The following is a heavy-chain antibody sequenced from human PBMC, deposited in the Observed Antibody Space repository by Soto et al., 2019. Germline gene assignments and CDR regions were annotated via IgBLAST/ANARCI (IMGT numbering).Heavy chain of an antibody. Sequence: GGSLRLSCAASGFTFSSYAMNWVRQAPGKGLEWVSGIGASGGSTYYADSVKGRFTISRDNSKNTLYLQMNSLRVEDTAVYYCATDLVDIVATIGSWGQGTLVTVSS. CDR3: ATDLVDIVATIGS. CDR1: GFTFSSYA. J-gene: IGHJ5*02. V-gene: IGHV3-23*01. D-gene: IGHD5-12*01. CDR2: IGASGGST.